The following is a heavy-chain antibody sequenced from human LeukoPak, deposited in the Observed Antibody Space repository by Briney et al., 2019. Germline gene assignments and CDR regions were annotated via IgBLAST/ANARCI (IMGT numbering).Heavy chain of an antibody. CDR1: GFSVSDKH. CDR2: IYTAGDT. V-gene: IGHV3-53*01. D-gene: IGHD6-19*01. Sequence: GDSLRLSCAASGFSVSDKHMGWVRQAPGKGLEWVSVIYTAGDTFYPDSVRGRFSISRDTSRNMVNLQVNSLRAEDTALYYCTAGQMFTSGGFDDWGQGTLVTVSS. J-gene: IGHJ4*02. CDR3: TAGQMFTSGGFDD.